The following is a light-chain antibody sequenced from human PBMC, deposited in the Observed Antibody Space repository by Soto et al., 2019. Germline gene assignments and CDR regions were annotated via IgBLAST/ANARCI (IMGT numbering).Light chain of an antibody. J-gene: IGLJ1*01. CDR3: CSYITSNTGLIV. CDR1: SSDVGGYNY. V-gene: IGLV2-14*01. Sequence: QSALTQPASVSGSPGQSITISCTGTSSDVGGYNYVSWYQQHPGKAPKFMIYDVSNRPSGVSNRFSGSKSGNTASRTISGLQAEEEADYYGCSYITSNTGLIVFGTGTKLTVL. CDR2: DVS.